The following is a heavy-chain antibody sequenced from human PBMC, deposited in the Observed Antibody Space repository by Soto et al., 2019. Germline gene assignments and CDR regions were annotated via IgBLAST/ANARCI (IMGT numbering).Heavy chain of an antibody. D-gene: IGHD1-7*01. V-gene: IGHV3-48*01. Sequence: PGGSLRLSCTASGLRFSTYSMNLVRQAPGKGLEWVSYISSSSSIISYADSVKGRFTISRDNAKNSLYLQVNSLRAEDTAVYFCARNKNYAFDIWGQGTMVTVSS. CDR2: ISSSSSII. J-gene: IGHJ3*02. CDR1: GLRFSTYS. CDR3: ARNKNYAFDI.